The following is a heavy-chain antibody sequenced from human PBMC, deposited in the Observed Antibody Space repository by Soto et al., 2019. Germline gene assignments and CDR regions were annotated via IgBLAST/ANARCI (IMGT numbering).Heavy chain of an antibody. V-gene: IGHV4-39*01. Sequence: QLQLQESGPGLVKPSETLSLTCTVSGGSISSSSYYWGWIRQPPGKGLEWIGSIYYSGSTYYNPSLKSRVTISVDTSKNQCSLKLSSVTAADTAVYYCASPTPTVVTTKHGQFDYWGQGTLVTVSS. CDR1: GGSISSSSYY. CDR2: IYYSGST. CDR3: ASPTPTVVTTKHGQFDY. D-gene: IGHD4-17*01. J-gene: IGHJ4*02.